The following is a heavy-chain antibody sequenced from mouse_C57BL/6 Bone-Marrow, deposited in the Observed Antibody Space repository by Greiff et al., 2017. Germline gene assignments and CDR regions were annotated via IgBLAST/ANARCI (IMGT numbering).Heavy chain of an antibody. Sequence: EVHLVESGGGLVKPGGSLKLSCAASGFTFSSYTMSWVRQTPEKRLEWVATISGGGGNTYYPDSVKGRFTISRDNAKNTLYLQMSSLGSEDTSLYYCARRWGYYKAMDYWGQGTSVTVSS. CDR2: ISGGGGNT. CDR3: ARRWGYYKAMDY. J-gene: IGHJ4*01. CDR1: GFTFSSYT. D-gene: IGHD2-3*01. V-gene: IGHV5-9*01.